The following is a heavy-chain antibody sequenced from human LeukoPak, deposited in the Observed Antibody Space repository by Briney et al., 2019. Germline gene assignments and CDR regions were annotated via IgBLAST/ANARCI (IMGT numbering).Heavy chain of an antibody. CDR2: IRSKAYGGTT. D-gene: IGHD3-3*01. Sequence: PGGSLRLSCTASGFTFGDYAMSWFRQAPGKGLEWVGFIRSKAYGGTTEYAASVKGRFTISRDDSKSIAYLQMNSLKTDDTAVYYCTAYYDFWSGYFFGGEYFDYWGQGTLVTVSS. J-gene: IGHJ4*01. V-gene: IGHV3-49*03. CDR1: GFTFGDYA. CDR3: TAYYDFWSGYFFGGEYFDY.